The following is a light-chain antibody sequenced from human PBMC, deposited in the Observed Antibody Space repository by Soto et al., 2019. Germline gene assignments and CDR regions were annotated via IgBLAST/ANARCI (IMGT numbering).Light chain of an antibody. CDR2: AAS. V-gene: IGKV1-6*01. CDR3: LQDYNFPFT. J-gene: IGKJ3*01. Sequence: AVQLTQSQSSLSASVGDRVTITCRASQGIRNDLGWYQQKPGKAPNLLISAASTLQSGVPSRFSGTGSGTDFALTISSLQPEDSATYYCLQDYNFPFTFGPGTKV. CDR1: QGIRND.